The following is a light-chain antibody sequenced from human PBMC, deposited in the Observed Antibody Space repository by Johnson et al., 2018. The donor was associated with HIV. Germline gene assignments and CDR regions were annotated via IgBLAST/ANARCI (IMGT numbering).Light chain of an antibody. CDR1: SSNIGNNY. J-gene: IGLJ1*01. CDR2: DNN. V-gene: IGLV1-51*01. Sequence: QAVLTQPPSVSAAPGQKVIISCSGSSSNIGNNYVSWYQQLPGTAPKLLIYDNNKRPSGIPDRFSGSKSGTSATLGITGLQTGDEADYYCGTWDSSLSANVFVTGTKVTVL. CDR3: GTWDSSLSANV.